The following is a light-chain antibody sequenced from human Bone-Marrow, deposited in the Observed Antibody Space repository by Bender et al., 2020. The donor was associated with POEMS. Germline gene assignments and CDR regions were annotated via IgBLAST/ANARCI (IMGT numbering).Light chain of an antibody. CDR1: ALTQKY. V-gene: IGLV3-25*03. CDR2: KDS. CDR3: QSSDTSGTWV. J-gene: IGLJ3*02. Sequence: SFVLTQPPSVSVSPGQTARITCSGDALTQKYANWYQLRPGQAPVLIIDKDSERPSGIPERFFGSSSGTTVTLTITGVQAEDEADYYCQSSDTSGTWVFGGGTKVTVL.